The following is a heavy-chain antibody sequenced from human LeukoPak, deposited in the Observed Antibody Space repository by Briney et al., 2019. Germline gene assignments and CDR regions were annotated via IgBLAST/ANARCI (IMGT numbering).Heavy chain of an antibody. CDR3: AKDRLRSRRLDY. Sequence: GGSLRLSCAASGFTFRSYAMSWVRQAPGKGLEWVSAISGSGGSTYYADSVKGRFTISRENTKNTLYMQMNSLRAEDTAVYYCAKDRLRSRRLDYWGQGPLVTVSS. D-gene: IGHD4-17*01. V-gene: IGHV3-23*01. CDR1: GFTFRSYA. J-gene: IGHJ4*02. CDR2: ISGSGGST.